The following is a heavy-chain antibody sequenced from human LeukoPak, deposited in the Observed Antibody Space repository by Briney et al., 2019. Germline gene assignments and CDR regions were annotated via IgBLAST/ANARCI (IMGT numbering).Heavy chain of an antibody. Sequence: SETLSLTCAVYGGSFSGYYWSWIRQPPGKGLEWIGEINHSGSTNYNPSLKSRVTISVDTSKNQYSLKLSSVTAADTAVYYCARAHRGYSGSWYSDYWGQGTLVTVSS. CDR1: GGSFSGYY. J-gene: IGHJ4*02. V-gene: IGHV4-34*01. D-gene: IGHD6-13*01. CDR2: INHSGST. CDR3: ARAHRGYSGSWYSDY.